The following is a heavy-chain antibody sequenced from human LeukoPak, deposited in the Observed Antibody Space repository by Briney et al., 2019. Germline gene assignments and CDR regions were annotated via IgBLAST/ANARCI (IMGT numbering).Heavy chain of an antibody. CDR1: GFTFSSYD. Sequence: GGSLRLSCAASGFTFSSYDMHWVRQATGKGLEWVSAIGTAGDTYYPGSVKGRFTISRENAKNSLYLQMNSLRAEDTAVYYCVKDSTTTWFGGDSKWGQGTLVTVSS. CDR3: VKDSTTTWFGGDSK. V-gene: IGHV3-13*01. D-gene: IGHD3-10*01. CDR2: IGTAGDT. J-gene: IGHJ4*02.